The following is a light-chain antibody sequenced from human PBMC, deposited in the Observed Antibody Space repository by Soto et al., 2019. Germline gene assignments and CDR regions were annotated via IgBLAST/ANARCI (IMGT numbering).Light chain of an antibody. V-gene: IGLV2-14*01. CDR1: SSDVGGYNY. J-gene: IGLJ2*01. Sequence: QSALTQPASVSGSPGQSITISCTGTSSDVGGYNYVSWYQQHPGKAPKLMIYGVTNRPSGVSNRFSGSKSGNTASLTISGLQAEDEADYYCSSYTSSTTLCVVFGGGTKLTVL. CDR2: GVT. CDR3: SSYTSSTTLCVV.